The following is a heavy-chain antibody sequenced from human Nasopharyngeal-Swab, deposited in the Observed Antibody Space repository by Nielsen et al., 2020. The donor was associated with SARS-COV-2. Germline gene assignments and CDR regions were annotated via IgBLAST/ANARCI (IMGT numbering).Heavy chain of an antibody. CDR3: ARDLSTGYYDFWSGYSNYYYYYGMDV. V-gene: IGHV3-21*01. D-gene: IGHD3-3*01. Sequence: VRQAPGKGLEWVSSISSSSSYIYYVDSVKGRFTISRDNAKNSLYLQMNSLRAEDTAVYYCARDLSTGYYDFWSGYSNYYYYYGMDVWGQGTTVTVSS. CDR2: ISSSSSYI. J-gene: IGHJ6*02.